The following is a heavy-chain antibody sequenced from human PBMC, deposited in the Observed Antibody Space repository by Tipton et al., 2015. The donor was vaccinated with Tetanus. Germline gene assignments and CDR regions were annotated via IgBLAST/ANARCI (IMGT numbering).Heavy chain of an antibody. Sequence: SLRLSCAASGFTFSSFGMTWVRQAPGKGLEWVSSITGSSSYIYYADSVKGRFTISRDNAKNSLYLQMNSLRAEDTAMYYCARVPGAGVGYCSGGNCHYSDYWGQGTLVTVSS. D-gene: IGHD2-15*01. CDR3: ARVPGAGVGYCSGGNCHYSDY. J-gene: IGHJ4*02. CDR1: GFTFSSFG. V-gene: IGHV3-21*01. CDR2: ITGSSSYI.